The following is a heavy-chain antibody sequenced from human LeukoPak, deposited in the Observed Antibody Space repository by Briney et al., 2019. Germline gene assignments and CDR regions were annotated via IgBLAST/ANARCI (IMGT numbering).Heavy chain of an antibody. CDR3: AASLPNIVVVPATRGPFGY. J-gene: IGHJ4*02. V-gene: IGHV3-23*01. CDR1: GFTFSSYT. D-gene: IGHD2-2*01. Sequence: GGSLRLSCAASGFTFSSYTMSWVRQAPGKGLEWVSGVSGSGGSTHYADSVKGRFTISRDNSKNTLYLQMNSLRAEDTAVYYCAASLPNIVVVPATRGPFGYWGQGTLVTVSS. CDR2: VSGSGGST.